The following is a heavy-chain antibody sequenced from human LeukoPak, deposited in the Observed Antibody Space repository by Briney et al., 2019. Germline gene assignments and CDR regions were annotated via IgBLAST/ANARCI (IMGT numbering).Heavy chain of an antibody. Sequence: SETLSLTCAVYGGSFSGYYWSWIRQPPGKGLEWTGEINHSGSTNYNPSLKSRVTISVDTSKNQFSLKLRSVTAADTAVYYCARVPGIYDYVWGSYRRRAFDIWGPGTMVTVSS. D-gene: IGHD3-16*02. CDR2: INHSGST. V-gene: IGHV4-34*01. CDR1: GGSFSGYY. CDR3: ARVPGIYDYVWGSYRRRAFDI. J-gene: IGHJ3*02.